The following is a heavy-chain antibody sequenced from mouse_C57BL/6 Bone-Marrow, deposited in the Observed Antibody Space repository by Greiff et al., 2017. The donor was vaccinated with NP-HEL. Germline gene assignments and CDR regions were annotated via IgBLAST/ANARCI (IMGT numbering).Heavy chain of an antibody. D-gene: IGHD2-2*01. CDR3: TTMIYYGYDGAY. V-gene: IGHV14-4*01. J-gene: IGHJ3*01. CDR2: IDPENGDT. Sequence: VQLQQSGAELVRPGASVKLSCTVSGFNIKDDYMHWVKQRPEQGLEWIGWIDPENGDTEYASKFQGKATITADTSSNTAYLQLSSLTSEDTAVYYCTTMIYYGYDGAYWGQGTLVTVSA. CDR1: GFNIKDDY.